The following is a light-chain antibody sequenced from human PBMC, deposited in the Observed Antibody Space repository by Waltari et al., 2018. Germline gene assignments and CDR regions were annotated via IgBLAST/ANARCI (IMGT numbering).Light chain of an antibody. CDR1: QSISSW. CDR2: KAS. J-gene: IGKJ1*01. V-gene: IGKV1-5*03. CDR3: QQYNSYSRT. Sequence: DIQMPQTPSTLSASVGDRVTITCRAGQSISSWLAWYQQKPGKAPKLLIYKASSLESGVPSRFSGSGSGTEFTLTISSLQPDEFATYYCQQYNSYSRTFGQGTKVEIK.